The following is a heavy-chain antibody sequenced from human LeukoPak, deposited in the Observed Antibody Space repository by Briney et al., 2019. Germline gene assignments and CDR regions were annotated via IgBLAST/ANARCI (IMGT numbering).Heavy chain of an antibody. D-gene: IGHD6-13*01. Sequence: PSETLSLTCTVSGGSISSYFWSWIRQSPGKGLEWVGSMYYSGSTNYNPSLKSRVTISVDTSKNQFSLKLSSVTAADTAVYYCARVRDGYSSSNYFDYWGQGALVTVSS. CDR1: GGSISSYF. V-gene: IGHV4-59*01. CDR3: ARVRDGYSSSNYFDY. CDR2: MYYSGST. J-gene: IGHJ4*02.